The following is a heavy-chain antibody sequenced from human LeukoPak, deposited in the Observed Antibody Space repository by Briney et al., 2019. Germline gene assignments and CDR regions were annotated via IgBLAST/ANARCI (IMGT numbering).Heavy chain of an antibody. CDR3: ASSDDYCDSSGYCY. Sequence: SETLSLTCTVSRGSISSSSYYWGWIRQPPGKGLEWIGSIYYSGSTYYNPSLKSRVTISVDTSKNQFSLKLSSVTAADTAVYYCASSDDYCDSSGYCYWGQGTLVTVSS. J-gene: IGHJ4*02. V-gene: IGHV4-39*07. CDR2: IYYSGST. D-gene: IGHD3-22*01. CDR1: RGSISSSSYY.